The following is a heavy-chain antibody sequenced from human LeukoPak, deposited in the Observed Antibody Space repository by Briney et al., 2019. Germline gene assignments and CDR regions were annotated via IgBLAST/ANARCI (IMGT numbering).Heavy chain of an antibody. V-gene: IGHV1-2*02. CDR2: INPNSGGT. CDR3: ARDYYDSSAFLH. J-gene: IGHJ1*01. Sequence: ASVKVSCKASGYTFTGHYMHWVRQAPGQGLEWMGWINPNSGGTNYAQKLQGRVTMTTDTSTSTAYMELRSLRSDDTAVYYCARDYYDSSAFLHWGQGTLVTVSS. D-gene: IGHD3-22*01. CDR1: GYTFTGHY.